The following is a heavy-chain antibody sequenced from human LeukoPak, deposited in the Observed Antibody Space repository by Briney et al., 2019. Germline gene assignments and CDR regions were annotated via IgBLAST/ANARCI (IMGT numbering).Heavy chain of an antibody. CDR1: GFTFSSYW. Sequence: GGSLRLSCAACGFTFSSYWMSWVRQAPGKGLEWVANIKQDGSEKYYVDSVKGRFTISRDNAKNSLYLQMNSLRAEDTAVYYCARVPWGVRGVSGDYWGQGTLVTVSS. CDR2: IKQDGSEK. J-gene: IGHJ4*02. V-gene: IGHV3-7*01. CDR3: ARVPWGVRGVSGDY. D-gene: IGHD3-10*01.